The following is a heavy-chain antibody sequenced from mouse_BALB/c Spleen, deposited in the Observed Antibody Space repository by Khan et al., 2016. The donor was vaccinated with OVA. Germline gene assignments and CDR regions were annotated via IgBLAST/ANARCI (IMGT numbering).Heavy chain of an antibody. V-gene: IGHV14-3*02. J-gene: IGHJ1*01. D-gene: IGHD2-10*01. CDR3: AREGTYCWYVDV. CDR2: IDPANGNT. CDR1: GFNIKDTY. Sequence: VQLKESGAELVKPGASVKLSCTASGFNIKDTYMHWVKQRPEQGLEWIGRIDPANGNTKYDPKFQGKATIPADPSSNPAYLQLSSLTSEDTAVYYCAREGTYCWYVDVWGAGTTGTVSS.